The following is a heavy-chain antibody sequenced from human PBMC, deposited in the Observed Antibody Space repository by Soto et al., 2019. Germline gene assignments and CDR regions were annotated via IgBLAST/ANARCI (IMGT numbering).Heavy chain of an antibody. V-gene: IGHV5-51*01. Sequence: PGESLKISCKGSGYSFTSYWIGWVRQMPGKGLEWMGIIYPGDSDTRYSPPFQGQVTISADKSISTAYLQWSSLKASDTAMYYCARLQAAAGDNDHTFDYWGQGTFVTVSS. CDR2: IYPGDSDT. J-gene: IGHJ4*02. CDR3: ARLQAAAGDNDHTFDY. D-gene: IGHD6-13*01. CDR1: GYSFTSYW.